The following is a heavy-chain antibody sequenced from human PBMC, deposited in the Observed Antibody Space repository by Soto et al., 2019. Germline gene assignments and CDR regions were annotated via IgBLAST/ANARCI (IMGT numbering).Heavy chain of an antibody. Sequence: GASVKVSCKPSGGTFSSYTISWVRQAPGQGLEWMGRIIPILGIANYAQKFQGRVTITADKSTSTAYMELSSLRSEDTAVYYCARDRNYYDSSGYPNPFDYWGQGTLVTVSS. V-gene: IGHV1-69*04. CDR3: ARDRNYYDSSGYPNPFDY. CDR1: GGTFSSYT. D-gene: IGHD3-22*01. J-gene: IGHJ4*02. CDR2: IIPILGIA.